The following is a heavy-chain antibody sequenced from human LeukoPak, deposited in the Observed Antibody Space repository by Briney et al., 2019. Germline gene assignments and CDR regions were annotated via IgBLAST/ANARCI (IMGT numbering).Heavy chain of an antibody. J-gene: IGHJ6*03. V-gene: IGHV4-59*01. Sequence: SQTLSLTCTVSGGSISGFYWSWIRQPPGKGLEWIGYIYYSGSTNYNPSLKSRVTISIDTSKNQFSLKVSSVTAADTAVYYCAQVVGGGWGRYYYYYRAVGAKGPTVTVSS. CDR2: IYYSGST. CDR1: GGSISGFY. D-gene: IGHD3-16*01. CDR3: AQVVGGGWGRYYYYYRAV.